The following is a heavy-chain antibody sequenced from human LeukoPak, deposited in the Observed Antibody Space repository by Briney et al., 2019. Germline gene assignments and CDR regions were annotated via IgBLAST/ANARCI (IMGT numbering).Heavy chain of an antibody. J-gene: IGHJ4*02. CDR2: IRPDGSEK. CDR1: GFTFSSYW. D-gene: IGHD3-16*01. Sequence: GGSLRLSCAASGFTFSSYWMSWVRQAPGKGLEWVANIRPDGSEKYYVDSVKGRLTISRDNAKNSLSLQMNSLRAEDTAVYYCARDANDYLDYWGQGTLVTVSS. V-gene: IGHV3-7*01. CDR3: ARDANDYLDY.